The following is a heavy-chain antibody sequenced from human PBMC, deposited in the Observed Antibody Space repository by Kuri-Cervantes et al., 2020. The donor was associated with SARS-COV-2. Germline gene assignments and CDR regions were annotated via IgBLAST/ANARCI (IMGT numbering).Heavy chain of an antibody. D-gene: IGHD3-9*01. CDR3: ARLYYDILTGYYRHYFDY. CDR2: IYYSGST. V-gene: IGHV4-39*01. CDR1: GGSVSSGSYY. J-gene: IGHJ4*02. Sequence: GSLRLSCTVSGGSVSSGSYYWSWIRQPPGKGLEWIGSIYYSGSTYYNPSLKSRVTISVDTSKNQFSLKLSSVTAADTAVYYCARLYYDILTGYYRHYFDYWGQGTLVTVSS.